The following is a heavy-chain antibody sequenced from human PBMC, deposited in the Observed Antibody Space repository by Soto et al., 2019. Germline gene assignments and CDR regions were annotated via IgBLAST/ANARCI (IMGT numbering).Heavy chain of an antibody. D-gene: IGHD6-13*01. Sequence: GGSLRLSCAASGFTFSSYSMNWVRQAPGKGLEWVSSISSSSSYIYYADSVKGRFTISRDNAKNSLYLQMNSLRAEDTAVYYCARDSDSSSWSYHYWGQGTLVTVSS. CDR1: GFTFSSYS. V-gene: IGHV3-21*01. CDR2: ISSSSSYI. J-gene: IGHJ4*02. CDR3: ARDSDSSSWSYHY.